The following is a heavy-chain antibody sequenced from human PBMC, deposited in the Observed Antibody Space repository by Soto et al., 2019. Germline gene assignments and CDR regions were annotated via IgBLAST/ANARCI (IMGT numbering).Heavy chain of an antibody. CDR2: INDSGST. V-gene: IGHV4-34*01. CDR3: ARDITGAFYYYYYGMDV. Sequence: PSETLSLTCAVYGGSFSAYYWSWIPQPPGKGLEWIGKINDSGSTSYNRSLKSRVTISVDTSKHQFYLKLSSVTAADTAVYYCARDITGAFYYYYYGMDVWGQGTTVTVLL. CDR1: GGSFSAYY. D-gene: IGHD1-26*01. J-gene: IGHJ6*02.